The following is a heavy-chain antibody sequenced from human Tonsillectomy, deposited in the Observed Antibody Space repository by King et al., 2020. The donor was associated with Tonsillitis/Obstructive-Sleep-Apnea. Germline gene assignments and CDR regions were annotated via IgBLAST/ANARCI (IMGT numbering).Heavy chain of an antibody. CDR2: ITHSGGN. V-gene: IGHV4-34*01. CDR1: GGSFSGFY. Sequence: VQLQQWGAGLLKPSETLSLNCAVYGGSFSGFYWTWIRQPPGKGLEWIGEITHSGGNRYNPSLRSRVTISTDSSKNQFSLKLSSVTAADTALYYCARGDLLTGYYASTDFDSWGQGTLVTVSS. D-gene: IGHD3-9*01. J-gene: IGHJ5*01. CDR3: ARGDLLTGYYASTDFDS.